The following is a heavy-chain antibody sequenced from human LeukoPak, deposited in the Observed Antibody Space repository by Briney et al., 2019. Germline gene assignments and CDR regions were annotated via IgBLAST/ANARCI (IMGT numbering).Heavy chain of an antibody. CDR3: ARWGGTRQYYFDY. V-gene: IGHV3-33*01. CDR1: GFIFSDYG. Sequence: GGSLRLSCAVSGFIFSDYGFHWVRQAPGKGLEWVAVTRFDGSIKQYADSVKGRFTISRDDSKNTLYLQMNFLKSGDTAVYYCARWGGTRQYYFDYWGQGNLVTVSS. D-gene: IGHD1-1*01. CDR2: TRFDGSIK. J-gene: IGHJ4*02.